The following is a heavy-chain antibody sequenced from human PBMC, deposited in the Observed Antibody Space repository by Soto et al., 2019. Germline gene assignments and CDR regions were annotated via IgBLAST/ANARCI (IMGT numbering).Heavy chain of an antibody. V-gene: IGHV3-30*04. J-gene: IGHJ4*02. CDR1: GFTFRSFA. CDR2: VSFDGRNK. Sequence: SLRLACTASGFTFRSFAMHWVRQAPGKGLEWLALVSFDGRNKYYADSVKGRFTISRDNSNSTVFLQMTGLRSEDTGVYYCARPAGPFDYWGQGTLVTVSS. CDR3: ARPAGPFDY.